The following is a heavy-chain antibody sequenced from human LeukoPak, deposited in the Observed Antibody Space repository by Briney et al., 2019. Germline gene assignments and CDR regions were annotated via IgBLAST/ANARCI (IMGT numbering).Heavy chain of an antibody. V-gene: IGHV3-11*04. J-gene: IGHJ4*02. D-gene: IGHD3-22*01. CDR3: ARSATYYYVSSGYYYY. Sequence: GGSLRLSCAASGFTFSDYYMSWIRQAPGKGLEWVSYISSSGSTIYYADSVKGRFTISRDNAKNSLYLQMNSLRAEDTAVYYCARSATYYYVSSGYYYYWGQGTLVTVSS. CDR2: ISSSGSTI. CDR1: GFTFSDYY.